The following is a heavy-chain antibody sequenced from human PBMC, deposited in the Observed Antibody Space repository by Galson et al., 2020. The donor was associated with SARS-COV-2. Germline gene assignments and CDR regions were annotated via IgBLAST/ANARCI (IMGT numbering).Heavy chain of an antibody. CDR3: ARYSAAWKWGFFDY. Sequence: GESLKTSRKVSGYTLNTYWIGWVRQLPGPGLESLGSIFPGDPDTRYSPPFQGQVTIPADKSMSTAFLPWSSLKASDTAKYYCARYSAAWKWGFFDYWGQGTLVTVSS. J-gene: IGHJ4*02. D-gene: IGHD1-26*01. CDR1: GYTLNTYW. CDR2: IFPGDPDT. V-gene: IGHV5-51*01.